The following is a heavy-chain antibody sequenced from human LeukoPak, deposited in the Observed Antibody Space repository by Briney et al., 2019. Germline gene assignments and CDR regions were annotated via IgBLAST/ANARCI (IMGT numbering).Heavy chain of an antibody. CDR3: ARGGETALKRFFDY. CDR2: INHSGST. D-gene: IGHD5-18*01. J-gene: IGHJ4*02. CDR1: GGSFSGYY. V-gene: IGHV4-34*01. Sequence: PSETLSLTCAVYGGSFSGYYWSWIRQPPGKGLEWIGEINHSGSTNYNPSLKSRVTISVDTSKNQFSLKLSSVTAADTAVYYCARGGETALKRFFDYWGQGTLVTVSS.